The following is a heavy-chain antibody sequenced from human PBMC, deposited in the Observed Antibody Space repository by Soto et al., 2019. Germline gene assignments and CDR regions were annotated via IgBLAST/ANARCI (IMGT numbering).Heavy chain of an antibody. D-gene: IGHD6-25*01. J-gene: IGHJ5*02. CDR3: AREYCSGRRRYNWFDP. Sequence: QVQLQQWGAGLLKPSETLSLTCAVYGGSFSGYYWSWIRQPPGKGLEWIGEINPSGSTNYNPSLKSRVTISEDTSMNQFSLKLSSVTAADTAVYYCAREYCSGRRRYNWFDPWGQGTLVTVSS. CDR1: GGSFSGYY. CDR2: INPSGST. V-gene: IGHV4-34*01.